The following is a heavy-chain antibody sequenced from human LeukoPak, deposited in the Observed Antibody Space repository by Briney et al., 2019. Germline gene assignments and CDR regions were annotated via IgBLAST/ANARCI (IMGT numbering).Heavy chain of an antibody. D-gene: IGHD2-2*01. V-gene: IGHV3-23*01. CDR2: ISGSGGST. CDR1: GFTFSSYA. Sequence: HPGGSLRLSCAASGFTFSSYAMSWVRQAPGKGLEWVSAISGSGGSTYYADSVKGRFTISRDNSKNTLYLQMNSLRAEDTAVYYCAKWEYCSSTSCYAGRFDPWGQGTLVTVSS. J-gene: IGHJ5*02. CDR3: AKWEYCSSTSCYAGRFDP.